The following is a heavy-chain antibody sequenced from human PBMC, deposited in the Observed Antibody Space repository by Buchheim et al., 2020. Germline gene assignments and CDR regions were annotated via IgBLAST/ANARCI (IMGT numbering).Heavy chain of an antibody. D-gene: IGHD7-27*01. CDR1: GFTFSSYA. V-gene: IGHV3-23*01. Sequence: EVQLLESGGGFVQPGGSLRLSCAASGFTFSSYAMSWVRQAPGKGLEWVSAISGSGCSPYYADSVMGRFTISRDNSKNTLYLQMNSLRAEDTAVYYCAKAPGATAAYDLIPNWHSDHWGHGTL. CDR3: AKAPGATAAYDLIPNWHSDH. J-gene: IGHJ4*01. CDR2: ISGSGCSP.